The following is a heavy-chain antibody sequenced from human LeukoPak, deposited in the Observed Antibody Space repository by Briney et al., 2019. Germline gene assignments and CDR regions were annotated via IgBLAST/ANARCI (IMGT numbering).Heavy chain of an antibody. CDR3: ARGPPGVIVAWVVFHY. D-gene: IGHD3-22*01. J-gene: IGHJ4*02. CDR2: ISATGGRT. V-gene: IGHV3-23*01. CDR1: GFTFSNFA. Sequence: PGGSLRLSCAASGFTFSNFAMSWVHQAPGKGLEWVSTISATGGRTDYADSVKGRFTISRDNSKNTLSLQMNSLRAEDTAVYYCARGPPGVIVAWVVFHYWGQGTLVTVSS.